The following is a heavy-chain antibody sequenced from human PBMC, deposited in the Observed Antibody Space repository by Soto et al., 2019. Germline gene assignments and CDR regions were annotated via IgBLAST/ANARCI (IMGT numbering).Heavy chain of an antibody. CDR3: ARSAADDY. J-gene: IGHJ4*02. CDR1: GYTFTNYY. CDR2: INPNGGST. D-gene: IGHD2-15*01. Sequence: QVQLMQAGAEVKKPGASVRVSCKASGYTFTNYYVHWVRQAPGQGLEWMGFINPNGGSTTYAQKFQGRYTVTTATSTRTVYMQSSSLRSVDTAVFDCARSAADDYWGQGTLVTVSS. V-gene: IGHV1-46*01.